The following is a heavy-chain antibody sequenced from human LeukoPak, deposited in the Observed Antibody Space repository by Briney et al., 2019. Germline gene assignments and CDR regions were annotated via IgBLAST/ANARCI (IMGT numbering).Heavy chain of an antibody. Sequence: PSETLSLTCSVSGGPITEHYWSWIRQPPRKGLEWIGYIYHTGSTNYSPSLKSRVTMSVDASRNQFSLKLVSVTAADTAVYYCARDRGTTGYYYLDSWGQGILVTVSS. D-gene: IGHD1-26*01. V-gene: IGHV4-59*11. CDR3: ARDRGTTGYYYLDS. J-gene: IGHJ4*02. CDR2: IYHTGST. CDR1: GGPITEHY.